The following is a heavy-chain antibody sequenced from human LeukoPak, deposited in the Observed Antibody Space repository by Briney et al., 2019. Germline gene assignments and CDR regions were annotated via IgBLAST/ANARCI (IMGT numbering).Heavy chain of an antibody. D-gene: IGHD2-21*02. CDR3: ARRGGYCSGDCYPDN. V-gene: IGHV3-20*04. J-gene: IGHJ4*02. CDR1: GFLFEEYG. CDR2: ISWNGLSI. Sequence: GGSLRLSCEASGFLFEEYGMSWIRQRPGKGLEWVAGISWNGLSIHYADSVKGRFTISRDDAKKSPFLHMDGLSAEDTAFYYCARRGGYCSGDCYPDNWGQGTLVIVSS.